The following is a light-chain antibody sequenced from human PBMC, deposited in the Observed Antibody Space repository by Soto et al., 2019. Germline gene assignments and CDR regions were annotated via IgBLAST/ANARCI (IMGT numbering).Light chain of an antibody. V-gene: IGKV3-20*01. CDR1: QSISSY. Sequence: VLTQSPDPLSLPPGERATLSCRASQSISSYLAWYQQKPGQAPRLLIDGASSRATGVPDRFSGTGSGTDFTLTISRLEPEDVAVFYCQQYGNSPITFGQGTRLEI. J-gene: IGKJ5*01. CDR3: QQYGNSPIT. CDR2: GAS.